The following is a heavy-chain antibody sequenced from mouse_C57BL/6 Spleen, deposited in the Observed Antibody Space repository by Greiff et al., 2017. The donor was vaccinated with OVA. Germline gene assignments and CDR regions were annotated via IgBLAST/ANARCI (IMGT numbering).Heavy chain of an antibody. CDR3: ARDWGVDY. D-gene: IGHD4-1*01. J-gene: IGHJ2*01. CDR1: GYTFTSYW. Sequence: QVQLQQPGAELVMPGASVKLSCKASGYTFTSYWMHWVKQRPGQGLEWIGEIDPSDSYTNYNQKFKGKSTLTVDKSSSTAYMQLSSLTSEDSAFYYCARDWGVDYWGQGTTLTVSS. V-gene: IGHV1-69*01. CDR2: IDPSDSYT.